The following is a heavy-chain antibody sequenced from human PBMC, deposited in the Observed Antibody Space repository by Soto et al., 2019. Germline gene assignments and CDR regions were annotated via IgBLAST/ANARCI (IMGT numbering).Heavy chain of an antibody. D-gene: IGHD3-9*01. CDR2: IVVGSGNT. V-gene: IGHV1-58*01. J-gene: IGHJ3*02. Sequence: ASVKVSCKASGFTFTSSAVQWVRQARGQRLEWIGWIVVGSGNTNYAQKFQERVTITRDMSTSTAYMELSSLRSEDTAVYYCAADLGAPYYDILTGLTFAIWGQGTMVTVSS. CDR1: GFTFTSSA. CDR3: AADLGAPYYDILTGLTFAI.